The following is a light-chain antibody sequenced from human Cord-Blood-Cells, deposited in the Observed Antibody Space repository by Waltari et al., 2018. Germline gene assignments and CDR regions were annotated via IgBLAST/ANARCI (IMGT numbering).Light chain of an antibody. CDR3: SSYTSSSTWV. J-gene: IGLJ3*02. V-gene: IGLV2-18*02. CDR2: EVS. CDR1: SSAVGRYNR. Sequence: QSALTQPPSVSGSPGETVTISCTGTSSAVGRYNRVPWCQQPPGTAPKLMIYEVSNRPSGVPDRFSGSKSGNTASLTISGLQAEDEADYYCSSYTSSSTWVFGGGTKLTVL.